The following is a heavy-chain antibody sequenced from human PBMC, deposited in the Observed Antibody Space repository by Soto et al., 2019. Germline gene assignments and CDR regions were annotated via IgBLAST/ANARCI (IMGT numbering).Heavy chain of an antibody. CDR2: IYYTGKT. CDR3: ARIILTGYYGLEP. J-gene: IGHJ5*02. D-gene: IGHD3-9*01. CDR1: GDSLTSYY. V-gene: IGHV4-59*03. Sequence: QVQLQESGPGLVKPSETLSLTCSVSGDSLTSYYWTWVRQPPGKGLEWIGYIYYTGKTNYNPSLMSRVTISMDLSKNQFSLALRSLTAADTAVYYCARIILTGYYGLEPWGQGTLVIVSA.